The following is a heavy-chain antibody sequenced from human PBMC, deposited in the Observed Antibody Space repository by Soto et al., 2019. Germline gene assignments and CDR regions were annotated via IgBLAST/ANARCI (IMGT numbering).Heavy chain of an antibody. D-gene: IGHD2-2*01. CDR3: ARAACSSTSCYNYYAYGMDV. V-gene: IGHV1-3*01. J-gene: IGHJ6*02. Sequence: ASVKVSCKASGYTFTTYSMHWVRQAPGQRLEWMGWIHAGNGNTEHSQKFQGRVTITRDTSASTAYLELGSLRSEDTAVYYCARAACSSTSCYNYYAYGMDVWGQGTAVTVSS. CDR2: IHAGNGNT. CDR1: GYTFTTYS.